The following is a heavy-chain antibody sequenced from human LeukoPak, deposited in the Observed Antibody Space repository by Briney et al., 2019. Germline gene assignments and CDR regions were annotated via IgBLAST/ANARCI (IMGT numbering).Heavy chain of an antibody. D-gene: IGHD3-3*01. Sequence: ASVKVSCKASGYTFTGYYMHWVRQAPGQGLEWMGWINPNSGGTNYAQKFQGRVTMTRDTSISTAYMELSRLRSDDTAVYYCARDVVGIFGVVTERYNWFDPWGQGTLVTVSS. V-gene: IGHV1-2*02. CDR2: INPNSGGT. CDR3: ARDVVGIFGVVTERYNWFDP. J-gene: IGHJ5*02. CDR1: GYTFTGYY.